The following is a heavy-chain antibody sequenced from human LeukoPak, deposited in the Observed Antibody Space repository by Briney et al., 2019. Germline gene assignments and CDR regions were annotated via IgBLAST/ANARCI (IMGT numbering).Heavy chain of an antibody. V-gene: IGHV4-4*07. CDR1: GGSISSYY. D-gene: IGHD3-22*01. J-gene: IGHJ5*02. CDR3: ARDGRDSSGFNWFDP. Sequence: SETLSLTCTVSGGSISSYYWSWIRQPAGKGLEWIGRIYTSGSTNYNPSLKSRVTMSVDTSKNQFSLKLSSVTAADTAVYYCARDGRDSSGFNWFDPWGQGTLVTVSS. CDR2: IYTSGST.